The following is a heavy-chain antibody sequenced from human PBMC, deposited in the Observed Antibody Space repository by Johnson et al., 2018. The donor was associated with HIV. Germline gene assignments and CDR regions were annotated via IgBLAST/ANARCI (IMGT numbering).Heavy chain of an antibody. CDR2: ISYDGNNK. J-gene: IGHJ3*02. CDR1: GFSFGDYA. Sequence: QVQLVESGGGLVQPGRSLRLSCTASGFSFGDYAMSWVRQAPGKGLEWVAVISYDGNNKYYADSVKGRFTISRDNSRNTLYLQMNTLRTEDTALYYCAKVGRIVVAIGNDAFDIWGQGTMVTVSS. V-gene: IGHV3-30-3*02. CDR3: AKVGRIVVAIGNDAFDI. D-gene: IGHD2-21*01.